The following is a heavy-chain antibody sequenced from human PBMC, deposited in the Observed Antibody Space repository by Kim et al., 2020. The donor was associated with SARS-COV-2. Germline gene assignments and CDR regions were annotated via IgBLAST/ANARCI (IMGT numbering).Heavy chain of an antibody. V-gene: IGHV3-21*01. CDR3: ARDVSVCSTACYGFDY. Sequence: SIQGRFTISRDNAKNSLYLQMNSLRAEDTAVYFCARDVSVCSTACYGFDYWGQGALVTVSS. J-gene: IGHJ4*02. D-gene: IGHD2-2*01.